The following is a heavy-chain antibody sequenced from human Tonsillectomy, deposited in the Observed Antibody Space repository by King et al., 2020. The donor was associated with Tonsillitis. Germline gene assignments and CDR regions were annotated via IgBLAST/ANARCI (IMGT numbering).Heavy chain of an antibody. J-gene: IGHJ4*02. D-gene: IGHD2-2*01. Sequence: QLVQSGGGVVQPGGSLRLSCAASGFTFDDYAMHWVRQAPGKGLEWVSLISGDGGSTYYADSVKGRFTISRDNSKNSLYLQMNSLRTEDTALYYCAKGLYCSSTSCYSIDYWGQGTLVTVSS. V-gene: IGHV3-43*02. CDR2: ISGDGGST. CDR1: GFTFDDYA. CDR3: AKGLYCSSTSCYSIDY.